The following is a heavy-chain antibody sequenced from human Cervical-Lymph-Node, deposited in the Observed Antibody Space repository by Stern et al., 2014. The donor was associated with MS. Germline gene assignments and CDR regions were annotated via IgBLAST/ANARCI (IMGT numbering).Heavy chain of an antibody. V-gene: IGHV1-69*09. J-gene: IGHJ3*02. CDR2: IIPMYDIA. CDR1: GGTFSSYN. CDR3: ARVPLVVLVPTRGDAFDI. D-gene: IGHD2-21*01. Sequence: VQLVQSGAEVRKPGSSVRVSCKTSGGTFSSYNISWVRQVPGQGLEWMGRIIPMYDIANDARKFQGRVTIAADKSTSSAYMELSSLRSEDTAVYYCARVPLVVLVPTRGDAFDIWGQGTMVTVSS.